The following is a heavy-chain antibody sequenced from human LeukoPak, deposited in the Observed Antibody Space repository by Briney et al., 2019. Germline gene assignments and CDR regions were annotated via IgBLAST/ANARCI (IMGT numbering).Heavy chain of an antibody. J-gene: IGHJ4*02. CDR2: ISYDGSNK. CDR3: ASAFPPPRWLQLRSAVDY. Sequence: GRSLRLSCAASGFTFSGYAMHWVRQAPGKGLEWVAVISYDGSNKYYADSVKGRFTISRDNSKNTLYLQMNSLRAEDTAVYYCASAFPPPRWLQLRSAVDYWGQGTLVTVSS. V-gene: IGHV3-30*04. D-gene: IGHD5-24*01. CDR1: GFTFSGYA.